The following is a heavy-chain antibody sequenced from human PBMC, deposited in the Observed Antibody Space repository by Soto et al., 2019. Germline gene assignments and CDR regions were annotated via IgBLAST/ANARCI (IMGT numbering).Heavy chain of an antibody. CDR1: GYSISSSNW. Sequence: PSETLSLTCAVSGYSISSSNWWGWIRQPPGKGLEWIGYVYYSGSTYYNPSLKSRVTMSVDTSKNQFSLKLSSVTAVDTAVYYCASMISGIFDYWAQGTLVTVSS. D-gene: IGHD1-26*01. J-gene: IGHJ4*02. CDR3: ASMISGIFDY. V-gene: IGHV4-28*01. CDR2: VYYSGST.